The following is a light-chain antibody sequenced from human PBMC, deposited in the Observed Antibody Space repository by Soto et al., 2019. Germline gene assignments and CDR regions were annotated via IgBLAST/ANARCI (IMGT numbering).Light chain of an antibody. CDR2: WAS. CDR1: QSVLSSSNNKNY. V-gene: IGKV4-1*01. Sequence: DIVMTQSPDSLAVSLGERATINCKSSQSVLSSSNNKNYLAWYQQKPGQPPNLLIYWASTRESGVPDRFSGSGSGTDFTLTISSLQAEGVAVYYCQQYYGSPLTFGGGTKVEIK. J-gene: IGKJ4*01. CDR3: QQYYGSPLT.